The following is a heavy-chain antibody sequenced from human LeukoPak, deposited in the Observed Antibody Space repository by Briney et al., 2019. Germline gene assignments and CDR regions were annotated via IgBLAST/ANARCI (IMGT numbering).Heavy chain of an antibody. CDR2: IYYIGST. V-gene: IGHV4-59*01. CDR1: GGSLCSYC. D-gene: IGHD6-13*01. J-gene: IGHJ4*02. CDR3: ARSSGYSSSWGKIDY. Sequence: SETLSHTCTVPGGSLCSYCCSWIRQPPGKGLHWMGYIYYIGSTKYNPSLKSRVTITVDTSKNLFSLMLTSVTAADSAVHYCARSSGYSSSWGKIDYWGQGTLVTVSS.